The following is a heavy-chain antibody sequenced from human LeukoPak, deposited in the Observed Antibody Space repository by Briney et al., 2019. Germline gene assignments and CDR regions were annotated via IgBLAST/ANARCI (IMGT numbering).Heavy chain of an antibody. Sequence: GGSLRLSCVASGLNFDDSAMHWVRQAPGKGLEWVSLISADGGSTFSADSVKGRFSISRDNSKNSLYLQMNSLRSEDTAMYYCAKESGKFDYWGQGTLVAVSS. CDR1: GLNFDDSA. CDR3: AKESGKFDY. CDR2: ISADGGST. J-gene: IGHJ4*02. V-gene: IGHV3-43*02.